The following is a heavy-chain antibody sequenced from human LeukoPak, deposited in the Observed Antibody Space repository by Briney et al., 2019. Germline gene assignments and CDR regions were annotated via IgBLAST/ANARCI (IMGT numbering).Heavy chain of an antibody. CDR3: ARDTLFDY. Sequence: GGSLRLSCAASGFTFSSYWMSWVRQAPGKGLEWISYISSSSSTIYYADSVKGRFTISRDNAKNSLYLQMNSLRAEDTAVYYCARDTLFDYWGQGTLVTVSS. V-gene: IGHV3-48*04. J-gene: IGHJ4*02. CDR1: GFTFSSYW. CDR2: ISSSSSTI.